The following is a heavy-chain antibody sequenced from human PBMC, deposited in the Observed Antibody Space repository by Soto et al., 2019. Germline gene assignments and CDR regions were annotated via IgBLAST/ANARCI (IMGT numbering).Heavy chain of an antibody. Sequence: EVQLVESGGGLVQPGGSLKLSCAASGFSFSDSAIHWVRQASGKGLEWVGRTRSKAHSYATAFAASVKARFTISRDDSKNTVYPQMNSLKTEDAAVYYCTGHTVDYWGQGTLVTVSS. D-gene: IGHD4-4*01. CDR1: GFSFSDSA. CDR3: TGHTVDY. CDR2: TRSKAHSYAT. J-gene: IGHJ4*02. V-gene: IGHV3-73*02.